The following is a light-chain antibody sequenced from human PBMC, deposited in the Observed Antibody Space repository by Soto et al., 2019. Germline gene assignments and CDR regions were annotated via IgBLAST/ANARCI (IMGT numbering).Light chain of an antibody. Sequence: SYELTQPPSVSVAPGQTARITCGGNNIGSKSVHWCQQKPGQAPVLVVYDDSDRPSGIPERFSGSNSGNTATLTISRVEAGDEADYYCQVWDSSSDHPEVVFGGGTKVTVL. CDR1: NIGSKS. V-gene: IGLV3-21*02. CDR2: DDS. J-gene: IGLJ2*01. CDR3: QVWDSSSDHPEVV.